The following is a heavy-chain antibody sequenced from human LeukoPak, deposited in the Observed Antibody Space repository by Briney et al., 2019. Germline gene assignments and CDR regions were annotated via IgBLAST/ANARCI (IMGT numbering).Heavy chain of an antibody. J-gene: IGHJ4*02. D-gene: IGHD6-13*01. CDR3: ARETIYSSSWYGIDY. V-gene: IGHV1-3*01. CDR1: GNTFTSYA. CDR2: INAGNGNT. Sequence: ASVKVSCKASGNTFTSYAMRWVRQAPGQRLEWMGWINAGNGNTKYSQKFQGRVTITRDTSASTAYMELSSLRSEDTAVYYCARETIYSSSWYGIDYWGQGTLVTVSS.